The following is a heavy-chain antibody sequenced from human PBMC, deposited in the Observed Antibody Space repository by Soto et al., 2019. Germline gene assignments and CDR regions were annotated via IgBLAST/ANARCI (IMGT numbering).Heavy chain of an antibody. CDR2: IKSKTGGGTT. J-gene: IGHJ6*02. CDR3: TTAAVVPAAAWYYYYGMDV. Sequence: LRLSCAASGFTFSNAWMSWVRQAPGRGLEWVGRIKSKTGGGTTDYAAPVKGRFTISRDDSKNTLYLQMNSLKTEDTAVYYCTTAAVVPAAAWYYYYGMDVWGQGTTVTVSS. CDR1: GFTFSNAW. D-gene: IGHD2-2*01. V-gene: IGHV3-15*01.